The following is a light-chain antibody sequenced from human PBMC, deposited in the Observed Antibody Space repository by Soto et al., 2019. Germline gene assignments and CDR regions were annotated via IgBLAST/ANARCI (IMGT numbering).Light chain of an antibody. V-gene: IGLV1-44*01. CDR3: AAWDDSLNVMV. CDR1: SSNIGSNT. Sequence: QSVLTQPPSASGTPGQRVTISCSGSSSNIGSNTVHWYQHLPGTAPKLLFYNNNLRPSGVPDRFSGSRSGTSASLAISGLQSEDEADYYCAAWDDSLNVMVFGGGTKLTVL. CDR2: NNN. J-gene: IGLJ3*02.